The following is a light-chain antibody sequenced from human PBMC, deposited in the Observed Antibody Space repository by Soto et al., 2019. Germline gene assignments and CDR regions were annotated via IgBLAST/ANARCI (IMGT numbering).Light chain of an antibody. CDR1: SSDVGGYNY. J-gene: IGLJ2*01. V-gene: IGLV2-14*01. CDR3: SSYTSSSTP. CDR2: XVS. Sequence: QSVLXXXXSXXGSXGXSXXIXXXXTSSDVGGYNYVSWYQQHPGKAPXXXXXXVSNRPSGVSNRFSGSKSGNTASLTISGLQAEDEADYYCSSYTSSSTPFGGGTKLTVL.